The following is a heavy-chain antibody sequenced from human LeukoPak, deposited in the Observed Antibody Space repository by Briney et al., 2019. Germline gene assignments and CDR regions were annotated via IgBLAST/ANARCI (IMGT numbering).Heavy chain of an antibody. V-gene: IGHV4-4*07. D-gene: IGHD2-2*03. Sequence: SETLSLTCTVSGYSISSGYYWSWIRQPAGKGLEWIGRIYTSGSTNYNPSLKSRVTMSVDTSKNQFSLKLSSVTAADTAVYYCARHGWMDRDNWFDPWGQGTLVTVSS. CDR3: ARHGWMDRDNWFDP. J-gene: IGHJ5*02. CDR1: GYSISSGYY. CDR2: IYTSGST.